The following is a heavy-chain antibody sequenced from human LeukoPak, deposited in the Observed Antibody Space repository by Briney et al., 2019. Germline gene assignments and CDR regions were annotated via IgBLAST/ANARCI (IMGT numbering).Heavy chain of an antibody. Sequence: SETLSLTCTVSGASISNYYWNWIRQPPGKGPEWIGYIYYTGSANYNPSLKSRVTISVDTSKNQFSLKLSSATAADTAVYYCARQGYWSGYFVFDYWGQGTLVTVSS. D-gene: IGHD3-3*01. V-gene: IGHV4-59*08. CDR3: ARQGYWSGYFVFDY. CDR1: GASISNYY. J-gene: IGHJ4*02. CDR2: IYYTGSA.